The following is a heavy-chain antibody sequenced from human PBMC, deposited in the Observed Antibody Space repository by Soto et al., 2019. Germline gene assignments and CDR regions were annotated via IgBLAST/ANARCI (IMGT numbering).Heavy chain of an antibody. CDR3: ARCDVCYPGGDDAFDL. CDR2: IIPMFGTT. D-gene: IGHD2-21*02. V-gene: IGHV1-69*01. Sequence: QVQLVQSGAEVKKPGSSVKVSCKTSGGTFSSHALTWLRQAPGQGLEWMGGIIPMFGTTYTSQKFPGRVAISADETTSTLELSSPRSEDTAVYFCARCDVCYPGGDDAFDLWGQGTTVIVSS. J-gene: IGHJ3*01. CDR1: GGTFSSHA.